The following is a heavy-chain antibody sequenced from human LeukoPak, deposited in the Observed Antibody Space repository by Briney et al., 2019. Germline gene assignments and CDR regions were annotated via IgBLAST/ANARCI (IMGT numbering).Heavy chain of an antibody. D-gene: IGHD1-7*01. CDR1: GFTFTTYW. CDR3: ARTNSQARDYYYYMDV. CDR2: INQDGNEK. V-gene: IGHV3-7*01. Sequence: PGGSLRLSCAASGFTFTTYWMSWVRQAPGQGLEWVANINQDGNEKYYVDSVKGRLTMSRDNAKNSLYLQMNSLRADDTAVYYCARTNSQARDYYYYMDVWGKGTTVTVSS. J-gene: IGHJ6*03.